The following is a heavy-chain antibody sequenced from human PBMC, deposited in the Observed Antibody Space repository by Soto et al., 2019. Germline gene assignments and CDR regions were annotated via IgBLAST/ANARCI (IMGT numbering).Heavy chain of an antibody. V-gene: IGHV3-30*18. Sequence: QVQLVESGGGVVQPGRSLRLSCAASGFTFSSYGMHWVRQAPGKGLEWVAVISYDGSNKYYADSVKGRFTISRDNSKNTLYLQMNGLRAEDTAVYYCAKDYGSPGLYYFDYWGQGTLVTVSS. J-gene: IGHJ4*02. CDR1: GFTFSSYG. CDR3: AKDYGSPGLYYFDY. CDR2: ISYDGSNK. D-gene: IGHD1-26*01.